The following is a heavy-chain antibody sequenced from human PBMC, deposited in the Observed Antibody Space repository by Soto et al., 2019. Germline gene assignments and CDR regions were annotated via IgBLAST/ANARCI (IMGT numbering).Heavy chain of an antibody. J-gene: IGHJ6*02. CDR3: ARGLGYSDGRKNYYYYYRMDF. Sequence: GASVKVSCKASGGTFSSYTISWVRQAPGQGLEWMGRIIPIFGTANYAQKFQGRVTINADESTSTAYMELSSLRSEDTAVYYCARGLGYSDGRKNYYYYYRMDFWGQGTTVTVAS. V-gene: IGHV1-69*13. CDR1: GGTFSSYT. D-gene: IGHD5-18*01. CDR2: IIPIFGTA.